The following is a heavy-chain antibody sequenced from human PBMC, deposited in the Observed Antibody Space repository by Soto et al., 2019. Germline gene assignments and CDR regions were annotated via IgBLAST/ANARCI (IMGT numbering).Heavy chain of an antibody. D-gene: IGHD3-10*01. CDR2: IWSDGRNE. CDR1: EFTFSRHG. CDR3: ARERTFGDDTLNYIDV. J-gene: IGHJ6*03. Sequence: QVQLVESGGGVVQPGRSLRLSCAASEFTFSRHGMHWVRQAPGKGLQWAGVIWSDGRNEVYAEYVKGRFIISRDKSKNIRYLKINSLKAEDTAVDYCARERTFGDDTLNYIDVWGTGKPVTDSS. V-gene: IGHV3-33*01.